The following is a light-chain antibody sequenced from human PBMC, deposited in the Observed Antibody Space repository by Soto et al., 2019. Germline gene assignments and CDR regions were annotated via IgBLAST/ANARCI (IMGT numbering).Light chain of an antibody. CDR2: RNN. J-gene: IGLJ1*01. CDR1: SSNIGSNY. V-gene: IGLV1-47*01. CDR3: AAWDDSPSGYV. Sequence: QSVLTQPPSASGTLGQRVTISCSGSSSNIGSNYVYWYQQLPGTAPKLLIYRNNQRPSGVPDRFSGSKSGTSASLAISGLRSEDEADYYCAAWDDSPSGYVFGTGTKLTVL.